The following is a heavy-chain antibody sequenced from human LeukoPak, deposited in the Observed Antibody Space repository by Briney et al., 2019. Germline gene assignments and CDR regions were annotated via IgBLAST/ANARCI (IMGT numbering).Heavy chain of an antibody. D-gene: IGHD3-10*01. V-gene: IGHV3-66*01. Sequence: PGGSLRLSCAASGFTFSSYAMSWVRQAPGKGLEWVSVIYSGGSTYYADSVKGRFTISRDNSKNTLYLQMNSLRAEDTAVYYCASGLLWFGELLGPFDYWGQGTLVTVSS. J-gene: IGHJ4*02. CDR1: GFTFSSYA. CDR3: ASGLLWFGELLGPFDY. CDR2: IYSGGST.